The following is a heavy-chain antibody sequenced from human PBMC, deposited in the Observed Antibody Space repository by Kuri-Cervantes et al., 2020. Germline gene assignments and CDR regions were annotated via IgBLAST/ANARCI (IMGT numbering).Heavy chain of an antibody. J-gene: IGHJ6*02. CDR2: ISYDGSNK. CDR1: GFTFSSYA. V-gene: IGHV3-30*14. Sequence: GGSLRLSCAASGFTFSSYAMHWVRQAPGKGLEWVAVISYDGSNKYYADPVKGRFTISRDNSKNTLYLQMNSLRAEDTAVYYCARDTRGNYYYGMDVWGQGTTVTVSS. CDR3: ARDTRGNYYYGMDV.